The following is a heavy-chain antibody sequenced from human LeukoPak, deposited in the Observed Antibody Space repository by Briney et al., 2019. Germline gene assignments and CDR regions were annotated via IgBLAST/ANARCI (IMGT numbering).Heavy chain of an antibody. CDR3: VTDYCGGDCYPFDY. J-gene: IGHJ4*02. CDR1: GFTFGDYG. CDR2: INWDGGST. V-gene: IGHV3-20*04. Sequence: GGSLRLSCAVSGFTFGDYGMSWVRQAPGKGLEWVSGINWDGGSTGYAASVKGRFTISRDNAKKSLYLKMNSLRGEDTAFYYCVTDYCGGDCYPFDYWGQGTLVTVSS. D-gene: IGHD2-21*02.